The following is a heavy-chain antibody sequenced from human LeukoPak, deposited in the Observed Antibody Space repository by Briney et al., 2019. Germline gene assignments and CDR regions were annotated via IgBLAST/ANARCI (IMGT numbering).Heavy chain of an antibody. J-gene: IGHJ4*02. CDR3: TGLKGTGWPIDY. CDR2: IRSKAYGGTT. V-gene: IGHV3-49*03. CDR1: GFTFGDYA. D-gene: IGHD6-19*01. Sequence: SGGSLRLSCTASGFTFGDYAMSWLRQAPGKGLGCVGFIRSKAYGGTTEYAASVKGRFTISRDDSKSIAYLQMNGLKTDDTAVYYCTGLKGTGWPIDYWGQGTLVTVSS.